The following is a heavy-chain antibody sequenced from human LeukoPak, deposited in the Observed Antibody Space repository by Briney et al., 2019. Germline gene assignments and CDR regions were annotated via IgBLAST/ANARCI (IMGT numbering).Heavy chain of an antibody. CDR1: GLTFSTYA. CDR2: IGGGGTT. J-gene: IGHJ6*02. V-gene: IGHV3-23*01. Sequence: GGSLRLSCAASGLTFSTYAMRWIRQAPGKGLEWVSSIGGGGTTSCADSVKGRFTISRDLSKITVYLQMNSLRAEDTAVYYCAQDRGARYPFGMDVWGQGTTVTVSS. D-gene: IGHD2-2*01. CDR3: AQDRGARYPFGMDV.